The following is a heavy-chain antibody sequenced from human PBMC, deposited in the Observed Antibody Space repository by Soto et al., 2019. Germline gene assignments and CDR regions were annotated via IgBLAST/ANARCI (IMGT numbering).Heavy chain of an antibody. D-gene: IGHD6-13*01. V-gene: IGHV4-61*08. CDR2: INQSGST. J-gene: IGHJ4*02. CDR1: GGSISTGGYY. Sequence: PSETLSLTCTVSGGSISTGGYYWNWIRQPPGKGLEWIGEINQSGSTNYNPSLKSRVTISVDTSKNQFSLKLSSVTAADTAVYYCARTYSSSWSPFDYWGQGTLVTVSS. CDR3: ARTYSSSWSPFDY.